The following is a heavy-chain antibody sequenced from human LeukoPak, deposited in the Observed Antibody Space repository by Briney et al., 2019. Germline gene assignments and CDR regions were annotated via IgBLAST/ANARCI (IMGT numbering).Heavy chain of an antibody. D-gene: IGHD3-10*01. V-gene: IGHV1-69*06. CDR1: GGTFSSYA. CDR3: ASSFKRSRYYGSGHI. Sequence: PVKVSCKASGGTFSSYAISWVRQAPGQGLEWMGGIIPIFGTANYAQKFQGRVTITADKSTSTAYMELSSLRSEDTAVYYCASSFKRSRYYGSGHIWGQGTMVTVSS. CDR2: IIPIFGTA. J-gene: IGHJ3*02.